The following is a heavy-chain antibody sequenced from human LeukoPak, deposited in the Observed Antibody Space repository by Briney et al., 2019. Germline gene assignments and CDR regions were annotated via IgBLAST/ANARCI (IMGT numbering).Heavy chain of an antibody. V-gene: IGHV3-7*01. CDR3: AREGYYDFWSGYYEAFDI. D-gene: IGHD3-3*01. J-gene: IGHJ3*02. CDR2: IKQDGSEK. CDR1: GFTFSSYW. Sequence: PGGSLRLSCAASGFTFSSYWMSWVRQAPGKGLEWVANIKQDGSEKYYVDSVKGRFTISRDNAKNSLYLQMNSLRAEDTAVYYCAREGYYDFWSGYYEAFDIWGQGTMVTVSS.